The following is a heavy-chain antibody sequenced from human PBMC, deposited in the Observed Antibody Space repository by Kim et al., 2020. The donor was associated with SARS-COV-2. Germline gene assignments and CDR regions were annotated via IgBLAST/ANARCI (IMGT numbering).Heavy chain of an antibody. V-gene: IGHV3-23*01. D-gene: IGHD3-16*01. CDR1: GFSVSNTA. Sequence: GGSLRLSCAASGFSVSNTAMNWVRQAPGKGLEWVAAISGHGRDTYYGDSVKGRLTISRDTSMNALYLQMNSLRPGDTAIYYCAKDIWDYSGMDAWSQGTTVTVSS. J-gene: IGHJ6*02. CDR3: AKDIWDYSGMDA. CDR2: ISGHGRDT.